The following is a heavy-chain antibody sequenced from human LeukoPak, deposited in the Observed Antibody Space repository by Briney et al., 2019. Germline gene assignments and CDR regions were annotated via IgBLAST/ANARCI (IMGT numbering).Heavy chain of an antibody. V-gene: IGHV1-69*01. Sequence: ASVKVSCKASGCTFSSYAISWVRQAPGQGLEWMGGINPIFGKANYAQKFQGRVTITADESTSTAYMELSSLRSEDTAVYYCARARSIAVAGTDFDYWGQGTLVTVSS. J-gene: IGHJ4*02. CDR2: INPIFGKA. CDR1: GCTFSSYA. CDR3: ARARSIAVAGTDFDY. D-gene: IGHD6-19*01.